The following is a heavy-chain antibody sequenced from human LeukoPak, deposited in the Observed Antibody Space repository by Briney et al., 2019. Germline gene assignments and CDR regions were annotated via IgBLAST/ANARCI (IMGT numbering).Heavy chain of an antibody. V-gene: IGHV4-4*02. CDR2: IYHFGST. CDR3: ARGPPVTTAKNYFDY. D-gene: IGHD4-17*01. J-gene: IGHJ4*02. Sequence: PSGTLSLTCVVSGDSLSTGNWWSWVRQSPGKGLEWIGEIYHFGSTNYSPSLKSRVTISVDKSKNQFSLSLRSVTAADAAVYYCARGPPVTTAKNYFDYWGQGTLVTVSS. CDR1: GDSLSTGNW.